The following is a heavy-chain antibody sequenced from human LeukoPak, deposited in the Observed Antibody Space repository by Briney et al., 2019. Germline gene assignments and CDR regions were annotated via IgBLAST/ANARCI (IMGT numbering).Heavy chain of an antibody. CDR1: GFTVSSNC. J-gene: IGHJ4*02. Sequence: GGSLRLSCAASGFTVSSNCMTWVRQAPGKGLEWVSVIYNGDITNYADSVKGRFTISRDNSKNTLYLQMNSLRVDDTAVYYCAGRPAWLLFHYWGQGTLVTVSS. CDR2: IYNGDIT. V-gene: IGHV3-53*01. CDR3: AGRPAWLLFHY. D-gene: IGHD5-12*01.